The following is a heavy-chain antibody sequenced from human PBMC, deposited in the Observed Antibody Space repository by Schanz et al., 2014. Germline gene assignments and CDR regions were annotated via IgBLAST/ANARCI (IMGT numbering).Heavy chain of an antibody. CDR1: GFTLSSYA. CDR2: INTADTT. CDR3: AKDMNREATAPES. Sequence: EVQLVESGGELIQPGGSLRLSCAASGFTLSSYALSWVRQSPGKGLEWVSAINTADTTYYADSVKGRFTVSRDNSKNTVYLHMNSLRDEDTAVYYCAKDMNREATAPESWGQGTLVVVSS. D-gene: IGHD5-12*01. V-gene: IGHV3-23*04. J-gene: IGHJ5*02.